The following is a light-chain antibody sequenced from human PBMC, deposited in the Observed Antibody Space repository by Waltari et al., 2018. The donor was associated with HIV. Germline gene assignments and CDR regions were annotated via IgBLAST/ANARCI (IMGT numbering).Light chain of an antibody. V-gene: IGKV3-11*01. CDR3: QQRSNWPPSIT. J-gene: IGKJ5*01. Sequence: DIVLTQSPATLSLSPGERATLSCRASQSMSNFLAWYQQKPGQAPRLLMYDASNRATGIPGRFRGSGSGTDFTLTISSLEPEDFAVYYCQQRSNWPPSITFGQGTRLEI. CDR2: DAS. CDR1: QSMSNF.